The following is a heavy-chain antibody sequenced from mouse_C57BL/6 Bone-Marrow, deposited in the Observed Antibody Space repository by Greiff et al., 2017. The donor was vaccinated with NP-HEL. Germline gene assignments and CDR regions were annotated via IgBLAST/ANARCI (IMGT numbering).Heavy chain of an antibody. CDR2: IHPNSGST. CDR3: ASCPLLLRSYYFDY. CDR1: GYTFTSYW. Sequence: QVQLQQPGAELVKPGASVKLSCKASGYTFTSYWMHWVKQRPGQGLEWIGMIHPNSGSTNYNEKFKSKATLTVDKSSSTAYMQLSSLTSEASAVSYCASCPLLLRSYYFDYWGQGTTLTVSS. D-gene: IGHD1-1*01. J-gene: IGHJ2*01. V-gene: IGHV1-64*01.